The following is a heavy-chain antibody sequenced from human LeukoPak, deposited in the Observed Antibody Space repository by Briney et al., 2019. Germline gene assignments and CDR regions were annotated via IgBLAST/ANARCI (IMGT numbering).Heavy chain of an antibody. CDR2: ISAYNGNT. Sequence: ASVKVSSKASGYTFTSYGISWVRQAPGQGLEWMGWISAYNGNTNYAQKLQGRVTMTTDTSTSTAYMELRSLRSDDTAVYYCARDFYHRVPFDYWGQGTLVTVSS. V-gene: IGHV1-18*01. CDR3: ARDFYHRVPFDY. CDR1: GYTFTSYG. D-gene: IGHD2/OR15-2a*01. J-gene: IGHJ4*02.